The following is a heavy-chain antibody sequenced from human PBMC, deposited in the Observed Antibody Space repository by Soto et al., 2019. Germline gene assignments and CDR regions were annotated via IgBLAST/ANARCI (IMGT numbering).Heavy chain of an antibody. CDR3: ARVGGLGYYYYYGMDV. V-gene: IGHV5-51*01. CDR2: IYPGDSDT. J-gene: IGHJ6*02. CDR1: GYSFTSYW. D-gene: IGHD3-16*01. Sequence: GESLKISCKVSGYSFTSYWIGWVRQMPGKGLEWMGIIYPGDSDTRYSPSFQGQVTISADKSISTAYLQWSSLKASDTAMYYCARVGGLGYYYYYGMDVWGQGTTVTVSS.